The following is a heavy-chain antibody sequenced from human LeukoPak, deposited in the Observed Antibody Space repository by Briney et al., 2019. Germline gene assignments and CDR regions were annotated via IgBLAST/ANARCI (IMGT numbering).Heavy chain of an antibody. J-gene: IGHJ4*02. CDR1: GFTFSSYA. CDR3: AKDHTYGSGSLPLPDY. V-gene: IGHV3-23*01. CDR2: ISGSGDST. Sequence: GGSLRLSCAASGFTFSSYAMSWARQAPGKGLEWVSAISGSGDSTYYADSVKGRFTISRDNSKNTLYLQMNSLRAEDTAVYYCAKDHTYGSGSLPLPDYWGQGTLVTVSS. D-gene: IGHD3-10*01.